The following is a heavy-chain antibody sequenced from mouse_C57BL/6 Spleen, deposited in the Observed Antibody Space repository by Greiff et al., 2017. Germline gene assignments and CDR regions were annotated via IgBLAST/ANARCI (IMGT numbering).Heavy chain of an antibody. CDR2: IHPNSGST. V-gene: IGHV1-64*01. J-gene: IGHJ4*01. CDR3: IREGNAMDY. Sequence: QVQLQQPGAELVKPGASVQLSCKASGYTFTSYWLHWVKQRPGPGLEWIGMIHPNSGSTNYNEKFKSKATLAVDKSSSTAYMQLSSLTSEDSAVYYCIREGNAMDYWGQGTSVTVSS. CDR1: GYTFTSYW. D-gene: IGHD2-12*01.